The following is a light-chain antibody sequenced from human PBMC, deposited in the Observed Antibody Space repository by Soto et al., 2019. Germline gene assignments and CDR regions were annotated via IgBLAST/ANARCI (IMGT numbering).Light chain of an antibody. CDR2: GAS. V-gene: IGKV3-20*01. CDR3: QHYGGSART. J-gene: IGKJ1*01. Sequence: ENVLAYSSVTLSLSPVDRATLSCRASQSISSNLAWYQQKPGQAPRLLIYGASTRATGIPDRFSGSGSGTDFTLTISRMEHEDSAVYYCQHYGGSARTFGQGTKVDIK. CDR1: QSISSN.